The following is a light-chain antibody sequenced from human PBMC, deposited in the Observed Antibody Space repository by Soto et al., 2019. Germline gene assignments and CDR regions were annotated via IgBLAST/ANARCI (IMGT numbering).Light chain of an antibody. J-gene: IGKJ5*01. CDR1: QSVSSY. CDR2: DAS. CDR3: QQRSNWPIT. Sequence: EIVLTQSPATGSLSPLGIGRLAFMASQSVSSYLAWYQQRPGQAPRLLIYDASNRATGIPARFSGSGSGTDFTLTISSLEPEDFAVYYCQQRSNWPITFGQGTRLEIK. V-gene: IGKV3-11*01.